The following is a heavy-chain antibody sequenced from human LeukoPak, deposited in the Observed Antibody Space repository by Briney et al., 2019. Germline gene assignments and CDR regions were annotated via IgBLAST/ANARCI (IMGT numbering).Heavy chain of an antibody. CDR3: EKVGGSYSDLDY. Sequence: GGSLRLSCAASGFTFSSYGMHWVRQAPGKGLEWVAVISYDGSNKYYADSVKGRFTISRDNSKNTLYLQMNSLRAEDTAVYYCEKVGGSYSDLDYWGQGTLVTVSS. J-gene: IGHJ4*02. CDR2: ISYDGSNK. V-gene: IGHV3-30*18. CDR1: GFTFSSYG. D-gene: IGHD1-26*01.